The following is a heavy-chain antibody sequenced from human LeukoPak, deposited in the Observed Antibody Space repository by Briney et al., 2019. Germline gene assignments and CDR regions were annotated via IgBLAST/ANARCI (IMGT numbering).Heavy chain of an antibody. CDR3: ARGWVTMVRGVIITDYYYYMDV. CDR1: GGSFSGYY. V-gene: IGHV4-34*01. CDR2: INHSGST. Sequence: SETLSLTCAVYGGSFSGYYWSWIRQPPGKGLEWIGEINHSGSTNYNPSLKSRVTISVDTSKNQLSLKLSSVTAADTAVYYCARGWVTMVRGVIITDYYYYMDVWGKGTTVTVSS. D-gene: IGHD3-10*01. J-gene: IGHJ6*03.